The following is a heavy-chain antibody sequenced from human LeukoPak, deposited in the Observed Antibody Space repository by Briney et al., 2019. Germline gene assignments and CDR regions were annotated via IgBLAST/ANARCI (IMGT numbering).Heavy chain of an antibody. D-gene: IGHD3-10*01. CDR3: ARDRWFGELLPFDY. V-gene: IGHV4-4*07. CDR2: IYTSGST. J-gene: IGHJ4*02. CDR1: GFTFSNAW. Sequence: GSLRLSCAASGFTFSNAWMSWVRQAPGKGLEWIGRIYTSGSTNYNPSLKSRVTMSVDTSKNQFSLKLSSVTAADTAVYYCARDRWFGELLPFDYWGQGTLVTVSS.